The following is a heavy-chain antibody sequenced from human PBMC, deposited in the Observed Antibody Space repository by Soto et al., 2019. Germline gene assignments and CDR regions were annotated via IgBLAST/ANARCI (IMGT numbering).Heavy chain of an antibody. Sequence: SVGSLRLSCAASGFTFSNYEMNWVRQAPGKGLEWVSYISSSGSTIYYADSVKGRFTISRDNAKNSLYLQMNSLRAEDTAVYYCARETTTNWFDPWGQGTLVTVSS. V-gene: IGHV3-48*03. J-gene: IGHJ5*02. CDR2: ISSSGSTI. CDR3: ARETTTNWFDP. D-gene: IGHD1-26*01. CDR1: GFTFSNYE.